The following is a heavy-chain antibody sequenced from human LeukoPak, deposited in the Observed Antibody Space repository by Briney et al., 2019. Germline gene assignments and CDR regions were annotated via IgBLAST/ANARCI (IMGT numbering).Heavy chain of an antibody. CDR2: INPNSGGT. CDR3: ARGSGILWFGAPVLDAFDI. J-gene: IGHJ3*02. V-gene: IGHV1-2*04. Sequence: ASVKVSCKASGGTFSSYAISWVRQAPGQGLEWMGWINPNSGGTNYAQKFQGWVTMTRDTSISTAYMELSRLRSDDTAVYYCARGSGILWFGAPVLDAFDIWGQGTMVTVSS. CDR1: GGTFSSYA. D-gene: IGHD3-10*01.